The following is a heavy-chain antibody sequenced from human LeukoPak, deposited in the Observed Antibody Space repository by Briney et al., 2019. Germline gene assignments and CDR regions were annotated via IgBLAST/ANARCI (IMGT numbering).Heavy chain of an antibody. Sequence: ASVKVSCKASGGTFSSYAISWVRQAPGQGLEWMGRIISILGIANYAQKFQGRVTITADKSTSTAYMELSSLRSEDTAVYYCASDSSGYYATTDYWGQGTLVTVSS. V-gene: IGHV1-69*04. CDR1: GGTFSSYA. D-gene: IGHD3-22*01. J-gene: IGHJ4*02. CDR2: IISILGIA. CDR3: ASDSSGYYATTDY.